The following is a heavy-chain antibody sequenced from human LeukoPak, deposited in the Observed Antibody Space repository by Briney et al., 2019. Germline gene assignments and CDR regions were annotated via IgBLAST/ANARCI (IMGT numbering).Heavy chain of an antibody. CDR2: ISSSSSYI. CDR3: AREPVVVVEGYYFDY. D-gene: IGHD2-15*01. V-gene: IGHV3-21*01. Sequence: GGSLRLSCAASGFTFSSYSMNWVRQAPGKGLEWVSCISSSSSYIYYADSVKGRFTISRDNAKNSLYLQMNSLRAEDTAVYYCAREPVVVVEGYYFDYWGQGTLVTVSS. J-gene: IGHJ4*02. CDR1: GFTFSSYS.